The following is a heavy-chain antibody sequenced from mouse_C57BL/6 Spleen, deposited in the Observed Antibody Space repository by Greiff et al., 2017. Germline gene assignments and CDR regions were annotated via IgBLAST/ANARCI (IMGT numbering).Heavy chain of an antibody. D-gene: IGHD1-1*01. CDR3: AREGILRPFAY. V-gene: IGHV1-18*01. CDR1: GYTFTDYN. CDR2: INPNNGGT. Sequence: EVQLQQSGPELVKPGASVKIPCKASGYTFTDYNMDWVKQSHVKSLEWIGDINPNNGGTIYNQKFKGKATLTVGTSSSTAYMELRGLTSEDTAVNYCAREGILRPFAYWGQGTLVTVSA. J-gene: IGHJ3*01.